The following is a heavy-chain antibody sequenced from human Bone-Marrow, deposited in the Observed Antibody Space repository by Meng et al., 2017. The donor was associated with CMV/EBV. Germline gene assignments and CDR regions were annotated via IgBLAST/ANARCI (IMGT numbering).Heavy chain of an antibody. CDR2: IKQDGNEK. Sequence: GESLKISCVASGFTSRTYWMSWVRQAPGKGLEWVANIKQDGNEKYYLDSVKGRFTISRDNAKESLYLQMNSLRAEDTAMYYCARDLSITLVRGVARWGQGTLVTVSS. J-gene: IGHJ4*02. CDR1: GFTSRTYW. D-gene: IGHD3-10*01. V-gene: IGHV3-7*01. CDR3: ARDLSITLVRGVAR.